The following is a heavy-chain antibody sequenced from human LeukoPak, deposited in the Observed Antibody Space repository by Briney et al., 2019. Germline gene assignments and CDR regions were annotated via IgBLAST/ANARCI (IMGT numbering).Heavy chain of an antibody. J-gene: IGHJ6*03. CDR3: ARPRHSRVRGVTYGYYMDV. CDR1: GGSFSGYY. V-gene: IGHV4-34*01. CDR2: INHSGST. D-gene: IGHD3-10*01. Sequence: PSETLSLTCAVYGGSFSGYYWSWIRQPPGKGLEWIGEINHSGSTNYNPSLKSRVTISVDTSKNQFSLKLSSVTAADTAVYYCARPRHSRVRGVTYGYYMDVWGKGTTVTISS.